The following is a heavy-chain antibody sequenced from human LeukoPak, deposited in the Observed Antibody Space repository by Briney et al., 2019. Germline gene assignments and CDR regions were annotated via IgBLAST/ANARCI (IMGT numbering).Heavy chain of an antibody. Sequence: PSESLSLTCTVSGGSISSYYWSWIRQPPGKGLEWIGYIYYSGSTNYNPSLKSRVTISVDTSKNQFSLKLSSVTAADTAVYYCARGRGYCSSTSCYRVTAWFDPWGQGTLVTVSS. D-gene: IGHD2-2*02. V-gene: IGHV4-59*12. CDR3: ARGRGYCSSTSCYRVTAWFDP. CDR2: IYYSGST. CDR1: GGSISSYY. J-gene: IGHJ5*02.